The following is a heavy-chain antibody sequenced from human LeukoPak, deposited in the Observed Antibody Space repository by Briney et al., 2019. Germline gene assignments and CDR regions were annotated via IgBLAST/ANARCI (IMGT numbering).Heavy chain of an antibody. CDR3: ARERAYSGYDNNWFDP. D-gene: IGHD5-12*01. J-gene: IGHJ5*02. CDR2: IYYSGST. V-gene: IGHV4-30-4*01. CDR1: GGSISSGDYY. Sequence: PSETLSLTCTVSGGSISSGDYYWSWIRQPPGKGLEWIGYIYYSGSTYYNPSLKSRVTISVDTSKNQFSLKLSSVTAADTAVYYCARERAYSGYDNNWFDPGGKGTWDTVSS.